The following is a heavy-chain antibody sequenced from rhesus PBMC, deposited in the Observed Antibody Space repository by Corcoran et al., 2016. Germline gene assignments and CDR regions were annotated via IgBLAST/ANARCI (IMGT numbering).Heavy chain of an antibody. V-gene: IGHV2-174*01. Sequence: QVTFKESGPALVKPTQTLTLTCTFSGFSLPTDGLGVGWIRQPPGQALEWLALTYWDDDTRYRTSRNNRLTILEDAAKNQVVLTMVDRDPVETASYNWARGIRVGGTGNNMDCTPVYVFDCWGQGVLVTVSS. CDR2: TYWDDDT. J-gene: IGHJ4*01. CDR3: ARGIRVGGTGNNMDCTPVYVFDC. D-gene: IGHD3-3*01. CDR1: GFSLPTDGLG.